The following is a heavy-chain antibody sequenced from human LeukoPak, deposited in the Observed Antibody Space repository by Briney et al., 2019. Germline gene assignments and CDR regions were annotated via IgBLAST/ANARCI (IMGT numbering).Heavy chain of an antibody. CDR3: ARGNIVVPRIYYYYMDV. V-gene: IGHV1-69*11. J-gene: IGHJ6*03. CDR2: IIPVIGTG. Sequence: SVKVSCKVSGGTFNSHAISWVRQAPGQGLEWMGRIIPVIGTGNYAQKFQGRVTITADESTTTAYLELHSLTSEDTAVYYCARGNIVVPRIYYYYMDVWGKGTTVTVSS. D-gene: IGHD2-2*01. CDR1: GGTFNSHA.